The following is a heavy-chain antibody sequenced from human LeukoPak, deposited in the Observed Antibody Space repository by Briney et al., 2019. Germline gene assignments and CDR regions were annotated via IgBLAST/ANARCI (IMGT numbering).Heavy chain of an antibody. Sequence: GRSLRLSCAASGFTFTNYGMHWVRQAPGKGLEWVAVIWYDGSIQYYADSVKGRFTISRDNSKNTLYLQMNSLRAEDTAVYDTSATPDYWGQGTLVTVSS. CDR3: SATPDY. CDR1: GFTFTNYG. V-gene: IGHV3-33*01. D-gene: IGHD6-19*01. J-gene: IGHJ4*02. CDR2: IWYDGSIQ.